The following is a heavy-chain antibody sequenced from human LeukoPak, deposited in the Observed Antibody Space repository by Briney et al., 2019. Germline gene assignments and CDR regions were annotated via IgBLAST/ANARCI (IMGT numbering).Heavy chain of an antibody. J-gene: IGHJ4*02. CDR1: GFTVSSDY. V-gene: IGHV3-53*01. Sequence: GGSLRLSCAASGFTVSSDYMSWVRQAPGKGLEWVSVIYSGGSTYYADSVKGRFTISRDDSKNTLYLQMNSLRAGDTAVYYCARDRTFGDSRFDYWGQGTLVTVSS. CDR2: IYSGGST. D-gene: IGHD4-17*01. CDR3: ARDRTFGDSRFDY.